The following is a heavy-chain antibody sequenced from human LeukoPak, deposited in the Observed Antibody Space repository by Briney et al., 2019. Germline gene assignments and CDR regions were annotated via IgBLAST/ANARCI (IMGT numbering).Heavy chain of an antibody. D-gene: IGHD1-26*01. CDR2: IFHTGST. J-gene: IGHJ6*02. CDR3: ARHQHAGREHYYGMDV. CDR1: GGSIGLYY. V-gene: IGHV4-59*08. Sequence: SETLSLTCTVSGGSIGLYYWAWIRQPPGKGLEWIGYIFHTGSTNYNPSLKSRLTISVDTSRNQLSLRLSSVTAADTAVYYCARHQHAGREHYYGMDVWGQGTTVSVSS.